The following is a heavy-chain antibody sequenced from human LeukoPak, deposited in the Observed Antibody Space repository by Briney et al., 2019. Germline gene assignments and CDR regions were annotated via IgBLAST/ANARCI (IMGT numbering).Heavy chain of an antibody. V-gene: IGHV1-18*01. J-gene: IGHJ4*02. CDR3: ARLGHVGSGGVGPFDY. CDR2: ISAYNGNT. D-gene: IGHD1-14*01. Sequence: ASVKVSCKASGYTFTSHGISWVRQAPGQGLEWMGWISAYNGNTNYAQKLQGRVTMTTDTSTSTAYMELRSLRSDDTAVYYCARLGHVGSGGVGPFDYWGQGTLVTVSS. CDR1: GYTFTSHG.